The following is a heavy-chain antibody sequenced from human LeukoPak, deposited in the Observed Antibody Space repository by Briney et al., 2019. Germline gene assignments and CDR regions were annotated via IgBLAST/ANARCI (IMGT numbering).Heavy chain of an antibody. Sequence: GGSLRLSCVASGFAFSSYEMSWVRQAPGKGLEWVSFISGDGRAIHYADSVKGRLTISADNARNSVFLQMNSLRGEDTAVYYCATSLSGWFGPSAYYCGQGTLVTVSS. CDR2: ISGDGRAI. CDR1: GFAFSSYE. V-gene: IGHV3-48*03. CDR3: ATSLSGWFGPSAYY. J-gene: IGHJ4*02. D-gene: IGHD6-19*01.